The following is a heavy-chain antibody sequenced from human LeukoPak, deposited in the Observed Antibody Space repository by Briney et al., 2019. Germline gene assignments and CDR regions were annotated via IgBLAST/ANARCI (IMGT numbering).Heavy chain of an antibody. Sequence: GGSLRLSCAASGFTFSSYSMNWVRQAPGKGLEWVSSISSSSSYIYYADSVKGRFTISRDNAKNSLYLQMNSLRAEDTAVYYCARGPIATARGAFDIWGQGTMVTVSS. CDR2: ISSSSSYI. V-gene: IGHV3-21*01. CDR3: ARGPIATARGAFDI. D-gene: IGHD5-18*01. J-gene: IGHJ3*02. CDR1: GFTFSSYS.